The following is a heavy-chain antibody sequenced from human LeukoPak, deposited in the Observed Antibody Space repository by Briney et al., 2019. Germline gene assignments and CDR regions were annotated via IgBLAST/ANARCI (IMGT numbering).Heavy chain of an antibody. J-gene: IGHJ4*02. CDR1: GFTFSSYW. CDR2: IKQDGSEK. Sequence: GGSQRLSCAASGFTFSSYWMSWVRQAPGKGLEWVANIKQDGSEKYCVDSVKGRFTISRDNAKNSLYLQMNSLRAEDTAVYYCARATYAVAIFDYWGQGTLVTVSS. CDR3: ARATYAVAIFDY. D-gene: IGHD6-19*01. V-gene: IGHV3-7*01.